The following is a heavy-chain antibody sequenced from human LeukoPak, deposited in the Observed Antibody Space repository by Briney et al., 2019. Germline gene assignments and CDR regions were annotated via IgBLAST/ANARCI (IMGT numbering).Heavy chain of an antibody. Sequence: SETLSLTCTVSGGSISSYYWSWIRQPPGKGLEWIGYIYYSGSTNYNPPLKSRVTISVDTSKNQFSLKLSSVTAADTAVYYCSRLPTDLLAFDYWGQGTLVTVSS. D-gene: IGHD2-8*02. CDR3: SRLPTDLLAFDY. CDR2: IYYSGST. CDR1: GGSISSYY. J-gene: IGHJ4*02. V-gene: IGHV4-59*08.